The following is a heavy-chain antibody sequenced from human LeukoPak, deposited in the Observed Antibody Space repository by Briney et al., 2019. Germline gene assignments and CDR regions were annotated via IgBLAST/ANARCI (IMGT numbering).Heavy chain of an antibody. D-gene: IGHD2-15*01. V-gene: IGHV4-39*07. CDR2: IFYSGST. CDR1: SGSISTSNYY. Sequence: SETLSLTCTVSSGSISTSNYYWGWVRQPPGKALEWIGNIFYSGSTYYSPSLKSRVTISVDTSKNQFSLKLSSVTAADTAVYYCARSVEGYCRGGSCYYYSYYMDVWGKGTTVTVSS. J-gene: IGHJ6*03. CDR3: ARSVEGYCRGGSCYYYSYYMDV.